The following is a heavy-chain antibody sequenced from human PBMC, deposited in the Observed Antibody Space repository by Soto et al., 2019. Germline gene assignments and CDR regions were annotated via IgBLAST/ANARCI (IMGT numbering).Heavy chain of an antibody. J-gene: IGHJ6*02. V-gene: IGHV4-34*01. CDR2: INHSGST. D-gene: IGHD2-21*01. CDR1: GGSFSGYY. CDR3: ARFLVDSYYYYYGMDV. Sequence: PSETLSLTCAVYGGSFSGYYWSWIRQPPGKGLEWIGEINHSGSTNYNPSLKSRVTISVDTSKNQFSLKLSSVTAADTAVYYCARFLVDSYYYYYGMDVWGQGTTVTV.